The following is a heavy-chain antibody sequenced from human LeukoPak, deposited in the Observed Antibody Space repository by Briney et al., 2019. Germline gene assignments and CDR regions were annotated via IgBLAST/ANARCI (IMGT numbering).Heavy chain of an antibody. CDR2: INPNSGGT. CDR3: ARGSCSGGSCYHNWFDP. D-gene: IGHD2-15*01. Sequence: GASVKVSCKASGYTFTGYYMHWVRQAPGQGLEWMGWINPNSGGTNYAQKFQDRVSMTRDTSISTAYMQLSRLRSDDTAVYYCARGSCSGGSCYHNWFDPWGQGTLVTVSS. J-gene: IGHJ5*02. V-gene: IGHV1-2*02. CDR1: GYTFTGYY.